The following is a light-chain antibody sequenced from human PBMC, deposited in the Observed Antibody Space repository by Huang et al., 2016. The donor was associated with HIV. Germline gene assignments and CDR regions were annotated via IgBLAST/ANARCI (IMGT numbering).Light chain of an antibody. CDR3: QESYSGQWT. J-gene: IGKJ1*01. Sequence: DIQMTQSPSSLSASVGDPVIITCRASQRVRNYLNWYPQKPGQSPKVLMYGSSHLQSGVPSRFRGSGSGTDFTLNISSLQPEDFATDYCQESYSGQWTFGQGTSVEIK. CDR1: QRVRNY. V-gene: IGKV1-39*01. CDR2: GSS.